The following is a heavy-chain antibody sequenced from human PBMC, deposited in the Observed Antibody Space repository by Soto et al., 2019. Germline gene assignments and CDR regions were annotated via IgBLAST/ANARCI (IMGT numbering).Heavy chain of an antibody. Sequence: QVQLQESGPGLVKPSGTLSLTCAVSGGSISSSNWWSWVRQPPGKGLEWIGEIYHSGSTNYNPSLASRATISVGKSKNPFSPPLSSVPAADTAVYCCARVTYYYASRGSCLFDYWGQGTLVTVSS. J-gene: IGHJ4*02. CDR1: GGSISSSNW. CDR3: ARVTYYYASRGSCLFDY. V-gene: IGHV4-4*01. D-gene: IGHD3-22*01. CDR2: IYHSGST.